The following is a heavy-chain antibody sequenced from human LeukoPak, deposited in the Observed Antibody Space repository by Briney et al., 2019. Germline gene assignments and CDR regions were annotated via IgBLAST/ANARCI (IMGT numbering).Heavy chain of an antibody. CDR1: GDSVSSNSAA. J-gene: IGHJ6*02. CDR3: ARYGSYYAHYYYYGMDV. Sequence: SQTLSLTCAISGDSVSSNSAAWNWIRQSPSRGLEWLGRTYYRSKWYNDYAVSVKSRITINPDTSKNQFSLQLSSVTPEDTAVYYCARYGSYYAHYYYYGMDVWGQGTTVTVSS. CDR2: TYYRSKWYN. D-gene: IGHD1-26*01. V-gene: IGHV6-1*01.